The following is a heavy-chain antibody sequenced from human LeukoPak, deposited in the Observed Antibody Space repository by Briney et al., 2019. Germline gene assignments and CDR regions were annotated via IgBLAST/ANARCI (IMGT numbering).Heavy chain of an antibody. CDR3: AKHSNYV. J-gene: IGHJ4*02. D-gene: IGHD4-11*01. Sequence: GGSLRLSCAASGFTFSSYGMHWVRQAPGKGLEWVAVISYDGSNKYYADSVKGRFTISRDNSKNTLYLQMNSLRAEDTAVYYCAKHSNYVWGQGTLVTVSS. CDR1: GFTFSSYG. V-gene: IGHV3-30*18. CDR2: ISYDGSNK.